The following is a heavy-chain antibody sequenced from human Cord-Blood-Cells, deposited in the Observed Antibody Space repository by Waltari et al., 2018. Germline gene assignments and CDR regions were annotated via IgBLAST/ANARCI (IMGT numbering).Heavy chain of an antibody. CDR1: GFTVSSNY. Sequence: EVQLVESGGGLIQPGGSLRLSCAASGFTVSSNYMSWVRQAPGQGLEWVSVIYSGGSTYYADSVKGRFTISRDNSKNTLYLQMNSLRAEDTAVYYCARGVKIYGDYYYYMDVWGKGTTVTVSS. J-gene: IGHJ6*03. CDR3: ARGVKIYGDYYYYMDV. CDR2: IYSGGST. V-gene: IGHV3-53*01. D-gene: IGHD4-17*01.